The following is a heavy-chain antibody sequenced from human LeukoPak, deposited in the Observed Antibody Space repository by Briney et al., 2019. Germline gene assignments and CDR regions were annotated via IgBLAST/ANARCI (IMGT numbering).Heavy chain of an antibody. D-gene: IGHD3-22*01. J-gene: IGHJ4*02. V-gene: IGHV3-7*01. CDR3: ARVGYYYDSSAYRPFDF. CDR1: GFTFSSYW. Sequence: SGGSLRLSCAASGFTFSSYWMSWVRQAPGKGPEWVANIKEDGSKKYYVDSVKGRFTISRDNAKNSLYLQMSSLRAEDTAVYYCARVGYYYDSSAYRPFDFWGQGTLVTVSS. CDR2: IKEDGSKK.